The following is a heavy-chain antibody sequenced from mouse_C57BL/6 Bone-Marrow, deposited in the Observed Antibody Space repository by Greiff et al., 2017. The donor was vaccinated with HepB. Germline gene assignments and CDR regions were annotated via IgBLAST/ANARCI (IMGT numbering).Heavy chain of an antibody. J-gene: IGHJ3*01. CDR2: IYPGDGDT. Sequence: QVQLQQSGPELVKPGASVKISCKASGYAFSSSWMNWVKQRPGKGLEWIGRIYPGDGDTNYNGKFKGKATLTADKSSSTAYMQLSSLTSEDSAVYFCARPIYYDYGFAYWGQGTLVTVSA. CDR3: ARPIYYDYGFAY. D-gene: IGHD2-4*01. CDR1: GYAFSSSW. V-gene: IGHV1-82*01.